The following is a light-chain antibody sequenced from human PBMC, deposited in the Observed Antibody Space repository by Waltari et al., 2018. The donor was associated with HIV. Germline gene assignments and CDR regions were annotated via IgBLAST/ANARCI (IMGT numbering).Light chain of an antibody. V-gene: IGLV3-1*01. J-gene: IGLJ2*01. Sequence: SYELTQPPSVSVSPGQTASIACSGDALQSRYVSWYQKRPGQSPVLVGVQDGKRPSGIPERFSGSNSGNTATLTISGTQAMDEADYFCQAWAGGTGSEGVFGGGTKLTVL. CDR1: ALQSRY. CDR2: QDG. CDR3: QAWAGGTGSEGV.